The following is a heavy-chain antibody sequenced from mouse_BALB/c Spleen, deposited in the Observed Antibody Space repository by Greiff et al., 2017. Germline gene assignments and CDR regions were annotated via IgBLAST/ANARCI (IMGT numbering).Heavy chain of an antibody. V-gene: IGHV14-3*02. D-gene: IGHD3-3*01. CDR1: GFNINDSY. CDR3: ARLDGQARAMDY. CDR2: IDPANGNT. J-gene: IGHJ4*01. Sequence: VQLQQSGAELVKPGASVKLSCTASGFNINDSYMHWVKQRPEQGLEWIGRIDPANGNTKYDPKFQGKATITADTSSNRAYLQLSSLTSEDTAVYYCARLDGQARAMDYWGQGTSVTVSS.